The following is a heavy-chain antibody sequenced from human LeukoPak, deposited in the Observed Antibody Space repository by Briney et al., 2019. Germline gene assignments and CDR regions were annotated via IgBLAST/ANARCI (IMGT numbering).Heavy chain of an antibody. Sequence: NRGESLKISCKGSGYSLTSYWIGWVRQMPGKGLEWMGIIYPGDSDTRYSPSFQGQVTISADKSISTAYLQWSSLKASDTAMYYCARERYDFWSGYYPSYFDYWGQGTLVTVSS. CDR3: ARERYDFWSGYYPSYFDY. CDR1: GYSLTSYW. CDR2: IYPGDSDT. V-gene: IGHV5-51*01. D-gene: IGHD3-3*01. J-gene: IGHJ4*02.